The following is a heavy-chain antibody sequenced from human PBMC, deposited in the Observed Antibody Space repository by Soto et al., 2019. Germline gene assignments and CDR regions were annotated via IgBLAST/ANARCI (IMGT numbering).Heavy chain of an antibody. V-gene: IGHV6-1*01. D-gene: IGHD2-2*01. Sequence: SQTLSLTCAISGDSVSSDSAAWNWIRQSPWRGLEWLGRTYYRSKWYNDYAESVKSRITINPDTSKNHFSLQLNSVTPEDTAVYYCVRERKYQLLSWYWFYSCAQGALVT. CDR1: GDSVSSDSAA. J-gene: IGHJ5*01. CDR3: VRERKYQLLSWYWFYS. CDR2: TYYRSKWYN.